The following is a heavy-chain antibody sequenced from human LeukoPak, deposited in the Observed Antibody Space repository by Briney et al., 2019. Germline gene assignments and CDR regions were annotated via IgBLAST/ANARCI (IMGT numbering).Heavy chain of an antibody. D-gene: IGHD3-3*01. Sequence: PSETLSLTCAVSGGSISSGGYSWSWIRQPPGKGLEWIGYIYHSGSTYYNPSLKSRVTISVDRSKNQFSLKLSSVTAADTAVYYCAGQDYDFWSGYPLDPWGQGTLVTVSS. CDR1: GGSISSGGYS. J-gene: IGHJ5*02. CDR3: AGQDYDFWSGYPLDP. V-gene: IGHV4-30-2*01. CDR2: IYHSGST.